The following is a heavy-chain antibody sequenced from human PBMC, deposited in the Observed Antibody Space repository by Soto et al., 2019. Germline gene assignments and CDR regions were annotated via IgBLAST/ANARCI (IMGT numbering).Heavy chain of an antibody. V-gene: IGHV1-69*12. D-gene: IGHD3-22*01. J-gene: IGHJ4*02. CDR3: ARHTLQHYDDSSGYQTSDY. Sequence: QVQLVQSGAEVKKPGSSVKVSCKASGGTFSSYAISWVRQAPGQGLEWMGGIIPIFGTANYAQKFQGRVTITADESTSTAYMELSSLRSEDTAVYYCARHTLQHYDDSSGYQTSDYWGQGTLVTVSS. CDR2: IIPIFGTA. CDR1: GGTFSSYA.